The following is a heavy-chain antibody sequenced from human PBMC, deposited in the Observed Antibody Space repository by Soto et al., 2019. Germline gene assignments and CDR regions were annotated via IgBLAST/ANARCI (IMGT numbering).Heavy chain of an antibody. J-gene: IGHJ4*02. D-gene: IGHD3-10*01. V-gene: IGHV4-4*02. CDR2: IYHSGST. Sequence: QVQLQESGPGLVKPSGTLSLTCAVSGGSISSSNWWSWVRQPPGKGLEWIGEIYHSGSTNYNPSLNSRVTISVDKSKKHFSLKLSSVTATDTAVYYCARDANHPMLRGVRYFDYWGQGTLVTVSS. CDR1: GGSISSSNW. CDR3: ARDANHPMLRGVRYFDY.